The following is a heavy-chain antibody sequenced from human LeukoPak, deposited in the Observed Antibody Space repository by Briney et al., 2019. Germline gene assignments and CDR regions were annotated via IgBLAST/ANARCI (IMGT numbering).Heavy chain of an antibody. J-gene: IGHJ5*02. CDR3: ARDSSSPSGWFDP. CDR1: GGSFSGYY. V-gene: IGHV4-34*01. D-gene: IGHD6-6*01. Sequence: SETLSLTCAVYGGSFSGYYWSWIRQPPGKGLEWIGEINHSGSTNYNPSLKSRVTISVDTSKNQFSLKLSSVTAADTAVYYCARDSSSPSGWFDPWGQGTLVTVSS. CDR2: INHSGST.